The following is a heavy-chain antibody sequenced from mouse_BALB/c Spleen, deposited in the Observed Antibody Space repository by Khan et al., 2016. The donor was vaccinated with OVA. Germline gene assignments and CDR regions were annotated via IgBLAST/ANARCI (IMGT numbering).Heavy chain of an antibody. CDR2: INPNNGDT. Sequence: EVQLQQSGPELVKPGASVKMSCKASGYTFTDYYMKWLKQSHGKSLEWIGDINPNNGDTFYYQKFKDKATLTVDKSSSTAYMQLNSLTSEDSAIYHCARGLFDVWGAGTTVTVSS. CDR3: ARGLFDV. CDR1: GYTFTDYY. J-gene: IGHJ1*01. V-gene: IGHV1-26*01.